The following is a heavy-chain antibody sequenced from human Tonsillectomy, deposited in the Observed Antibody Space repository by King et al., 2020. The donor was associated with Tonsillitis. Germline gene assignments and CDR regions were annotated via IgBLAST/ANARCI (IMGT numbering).Heavy chain of an antibody. Sequence: LQLQESGPGLVKPSETLSLTCTSSGGSINSSNYYWGWIRQPPGEGLEWIGNIFHSGSTNYNPSLKSRVTISVDTAKGQISLNLSSVTAADTAVYYCARLYFYDSTGYLYYFDYWGQGTLVTVSS. CDR1: GGSINSSNYY. CDR3: ARLYFYDSTGYLYYFDY. V-gene: IGHV4-39*01. D-gene: IGHD3-22*01. J-gene: IGHJ4*02. CDR2: IFHSGST.